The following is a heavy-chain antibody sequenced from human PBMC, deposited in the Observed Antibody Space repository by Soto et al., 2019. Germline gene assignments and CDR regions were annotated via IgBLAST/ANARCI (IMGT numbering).Heavy chain of an antibody. CDR1: GFTFSSYE. V-gene: IGHV3-48*03. Sequence: GGSLRLSCAASGFTFSSYEMNWVRQAPGKGLEWVSYISSSGSTIYYADSVKGRFTISRDNAKNSLYLQMNGLRAEDTAVYYCARVRIVVVTTYPGDYYGMDVCGQGTTVTVS. CDR3: ARVRIVVVTTYPGDYYGMDV. D-gene: IGHD2-21*02. CDR2: ISSSGSTI. J-gene: IGHJ6*02.